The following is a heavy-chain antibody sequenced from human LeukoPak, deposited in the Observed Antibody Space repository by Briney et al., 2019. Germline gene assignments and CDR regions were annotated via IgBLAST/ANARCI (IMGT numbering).Heavy chain of an antibody. CDR1: GGSFSGYY. D-gene: IGHD4-17*01. Sequence: PSETLSLTCAVYGGSFSGYYWSWIRQPAGEGLEWIGRLHTSGSTHYNPSLKSRVTMSVDTSKNQFSLKLSSVTAADTAVYYCARDFGYGDYFFDDWGQGTLVTVSS. CDR3: ARDFGYGDYFFDD. J-gene: IGHJ4*02. CDR2: LHTSGST. V-gene: IGHV4-4*07.